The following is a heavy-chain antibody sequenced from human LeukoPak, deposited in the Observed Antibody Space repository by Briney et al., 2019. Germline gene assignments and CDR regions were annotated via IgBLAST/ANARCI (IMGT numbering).Heavy chain of an antibody. J-gene: IGHJ4*02. CDR2: IIPIFGTA. D-gene: IGHD3-22*01. CDR3: AREGLTYYYDSSGYYPV. CDR1: GGTFSSYA. V-gene: IGHV1-69*06. Sequence: GASVKVSCKTSGGTFSSYAISWVRQAPGQGLEWVGGIIPIFGTANYAQKFQGRVTITADKSTSTAYMELGSLRSEDTAVYYCAREGLTYYYDSSGYYPVWGQGTLVTVSS.